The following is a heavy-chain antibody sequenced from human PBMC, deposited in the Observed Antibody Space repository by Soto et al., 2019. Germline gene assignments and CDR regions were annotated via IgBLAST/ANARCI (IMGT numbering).Heavy chain of an antibody. V-gene: IGHV3-30-3*01. J-gene: IGHJ6*02. Sequence: PGGSLRLSCAASGFIFSNYAMHWVRQAPGKGLECVAVISYDGSNKYYADSVKGRFTISRDNSKNTLYLQMNSLRPEDTAVYFCSRVFIYWGRAYGYHYYCGMDVWGQGTTVTVSS. CDR2: ISYDGSNK. D-gene: IGHD2-21*01. CDR1: GFIFSNYA. CDR3: SRVFIYWGRAYGYHYYCGMDV.